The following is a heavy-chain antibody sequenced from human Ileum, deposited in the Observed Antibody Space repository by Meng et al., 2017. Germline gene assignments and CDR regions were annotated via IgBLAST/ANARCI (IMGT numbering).Heavy chain of an antibody. CDR3: ATLWWNGGRTFDS. V-gene: IGHV3-23*01. Sequence: GGSLRLSFAASGFSFNMIGLAWVRQAPGKGLEWVSTIGGGDGSTFYEDSVKGRFTISKDFSKNTLLLQMNSLTAADTAIYYCATLWWNGGRTFDSWGQGTMVTVSS. D-gene: IGHD2-21*01. J-gene: IGHJ3*01. CDR2: IGGGDGST. CDR1: GFSFNMIG.